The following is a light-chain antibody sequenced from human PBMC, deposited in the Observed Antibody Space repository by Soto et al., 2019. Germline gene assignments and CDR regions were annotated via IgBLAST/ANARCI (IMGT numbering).Light chain of an antibody. V-gene: IGKV3-20*01. J-gene: IGKJ2*01. CDR2: GAS. Sequence: ERLLTQSPGTLSLSPGETATLSCRASQSMSSDYVAWYQQKPGQAPRLLIFGASSRATGIPDRFSGSGSGTSLQSHINRLEPEDFAVYYCQQYGDSPKYTFGQGTKLEIK. CDR1: QSMSSDY. CDR3: QQYGDSPKYT.